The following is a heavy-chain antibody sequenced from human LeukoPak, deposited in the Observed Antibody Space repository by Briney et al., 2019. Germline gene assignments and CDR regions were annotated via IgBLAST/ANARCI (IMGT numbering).Heavy chain of an antibody. V-gene: IGHV3-30*02. CDR2: IRYDGSNK. D-gene: IGHD3-3*01. CDR1: GFTFSSYG. J-gene: IGHJ4*02. Sequence: PGGSLRLSCAASGFTFSSYGMHWVRQAPGKGLEWVAFIRYDGSNKYYAGSVKGRFTISRDNSKNTLYLQMNSLRAEDTAVYYCAKISDFWSDTYWGQGTLVTVSS. CDR3: AKISDFWSDTY.